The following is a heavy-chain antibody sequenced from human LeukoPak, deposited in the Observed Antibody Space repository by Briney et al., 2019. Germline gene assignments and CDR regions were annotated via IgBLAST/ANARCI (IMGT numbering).Heavy chain of an antibody. D-gene: IGHD2-2*02. CDR1: GGTFSSYA. CDR2: IIPIFGTA. J-gene: IGHJ6*03. V-gene: IGHV1-69*05. CDR3: ARVSYCSSTSCYNYYYMDV. Sequence: SVKVSCKASGGTFSSYAISWVRQAPGQGLEWMGGIIPIFGTANYAQKFQGRVTITTDESTSTAYMELSSLRSEDTAVYYCARVSYCSSTSCYNYYYMDVWGKGTTVTVSS.